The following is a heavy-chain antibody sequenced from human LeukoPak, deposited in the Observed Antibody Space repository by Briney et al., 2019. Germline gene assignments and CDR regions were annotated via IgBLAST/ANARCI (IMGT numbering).Heavy chain of an antibody. D-gene: IGHD3-22*01. CDR2: ITPIFGTA. V-gene: IGHV1-69*05. CDR3: ARDVAYYDSSGYYYSHAFDI. CDR1: GGTFSSYA. Sequence: SVKVSCKASGGTFSSYAISWVRQAPGQGLEWMGGITPIFGTANYAQKFQGRVTITTDESTSTAYMELSSLRSEDTAVYYCARDVAYYDSSGYYYSHAFDIWGQGTMVTVSS. J-gene: IGHJ3*02.